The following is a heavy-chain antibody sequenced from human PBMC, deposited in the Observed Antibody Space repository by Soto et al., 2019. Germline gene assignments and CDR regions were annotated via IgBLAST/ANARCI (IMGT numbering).Heavy chain of an antibody. D-gene: IGHD2-8*01. Sequence: PXETLSLPCAISGDSIGNFNWSWIRQPAGKGLESLGRLSASGRTKYSPSLQSRVTMSLDRSKNRFSLRLTSVSAADTAVYFCARGMGRYFDFWGRGTLVTVSS. V-gene: IGHV4-4*07. CDR3: ARGMGRYFDF. J-gene: IGHJ2*01. CDR2: LSASGRT. CDR1: GDSIGNFN.